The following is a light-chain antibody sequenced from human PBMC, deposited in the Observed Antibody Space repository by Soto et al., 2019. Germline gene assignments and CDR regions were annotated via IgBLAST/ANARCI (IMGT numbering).Light chain of an antibody. J-gene: IGKJ1*01. CDR1: QTISNNF. V-gene: IGKV3-20*01. CDR3: QQYGTSLAWT. Sequence: EIVLTQSPGTLPLSPGERATLSCRASQTISNNFLAWYQQKPGQAPRLLIYAASSRATGIPDRFSGSGSGTDFTLTISRLEPEDFAVYYCQQYGTSLAWTFGQGTKVDI. CDR2: AAS.